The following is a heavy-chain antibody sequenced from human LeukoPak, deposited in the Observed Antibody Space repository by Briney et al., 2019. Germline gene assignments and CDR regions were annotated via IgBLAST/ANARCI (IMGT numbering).Heavy chain of an antibody. D-gene: IGHD4-11*01. CDR1: GGNFVTYA. V-gene: IGHV1-69*04. CDR2: ITPIIGVR. CDR3: AREFEGFDDYSDSYYGMDV. J-gene: IGHJ6*02. Sequence: GASVKVSCKASGGNFVTYAFSWVRQAPGQGLEWMGRITPIIGVRNYARKFQGRVIISADKSTTTVYMELSSLRSDDTAIYYCAREFEGFDDYSDSYYGMDVWGQGTTVTVSS.